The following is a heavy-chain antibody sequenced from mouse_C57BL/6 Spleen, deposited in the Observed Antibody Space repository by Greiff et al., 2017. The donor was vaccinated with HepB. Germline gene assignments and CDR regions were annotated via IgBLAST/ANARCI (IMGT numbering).Heavy chain of an antibody. V-gene: IGHV1-82*01. Sequence: QVQLQQSGPELVKPGASVKISCKASGYAFSSSWMNWVKQRPGKGLEWIGRIYPGDGDTNYNGKFKGKATRTADKSSSTAYMQLSSLTSEDSAVYFCARNLFITTVVGGGYFDVWGTGTTVTVSS. J-gene: IGHJ1*03. CDR1: GYAFSSSW. CDR3: ARNLFITTVVGGGYFDV. CDR2: IYPGDGDT. D-gene: IGHD1-1*01.